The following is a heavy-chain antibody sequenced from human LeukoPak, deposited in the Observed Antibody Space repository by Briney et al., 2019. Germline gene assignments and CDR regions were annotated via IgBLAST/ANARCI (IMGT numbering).Heavy chain of an antibody. Sequence: AETLSLTCAVYGGSFSGYYWSWIRQPPGKGLEWIGEINDSGSTNCNPARQSRVTISVDTSKNQFALRLSSGTAADTAVYYCARGLGVGATHFDYWGRGTLVTVS. CDR3: ARGLGVGATHFDY. J-gene: IGHJ4*02. D-gene: IGHD1-26*01. V-gene: IGHV4-34*01. CDR1: GGSFSGYY. CDR2: INDSGST.